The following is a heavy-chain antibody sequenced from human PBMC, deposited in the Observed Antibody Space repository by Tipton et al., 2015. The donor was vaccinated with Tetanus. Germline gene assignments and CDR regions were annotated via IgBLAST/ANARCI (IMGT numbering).Heavy chain of an antibody. V-gene: IGHV1-46*01. D-gene: IGHD3-10*01. CDR2: IHPGGGRT. CDR1: GYTFTDYY. Sequence: QLVQSGAEVKEPGASVKISCRASGYTFTDYYILWVRRAPGQGLEWMGIIHPGGGRTTYAQGFQGRVILTREKSTSTVYLHLNSLRSDDTAVYFCARDAAYGSGSFYNDWFDPWGQGTLVTVSS. J-gene: IGHJ5*02. CDR3: ARDAAYGSGSFYNDWFDP.